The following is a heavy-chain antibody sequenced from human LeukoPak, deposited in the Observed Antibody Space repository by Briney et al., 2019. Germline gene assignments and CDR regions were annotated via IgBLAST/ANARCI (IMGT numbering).Heavy chain of an antibody. J-gene: IGHJ4*02. D-gene: IGHD3-3*01. V-gene: IGHV4-59*01. CDR2: MYNSGIT. CDR1: GGPISSYY. CDR3: ARAGQGDFWSGLRYFDY. Sequence: SETLSLTCTVSGGPISSYYWSWIRQPPGKGLEWIGYMYNSGITNYNPCLRSRVTISVDTSKNQFSLRLRSVTAADTAAYYCARAGQGDFWSGLRYFDYWGQGTLVTVSS.